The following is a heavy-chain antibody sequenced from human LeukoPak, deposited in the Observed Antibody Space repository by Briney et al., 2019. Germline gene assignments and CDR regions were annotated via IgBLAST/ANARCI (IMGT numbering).Heavy chain of an antibody. V-gene: IGHV4-30-2*01. CDR1: GAPISSGNFC. CDR2: IYESGST. CDR3: ARTLLRPPYFYGMDV. Sequence: SETLSLTCVVSGAPISSGNFCWSWIRRPPGKGLEWIGYIYESGSTSYSPSLKSRVTISLDKSQNHFSLRLNSVTAADTALYYCARTLLRPPYFYGMDVWGQGTTVTVSS. J-gene: IGHJ6*02.